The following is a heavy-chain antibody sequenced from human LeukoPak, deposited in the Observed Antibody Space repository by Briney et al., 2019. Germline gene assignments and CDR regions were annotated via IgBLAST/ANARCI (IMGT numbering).Heavy chain of an antibody. V-gene: IGHV4-59*08. Sequence: SETLSLTCTVSGCSISSYYWRWLRQPPGKGLEWVGHIYYSGSTNYYPSLKRRVPILVSTSKNHVFLKHSSVTSADKAVFYCGSRPATAIYVDYWGQGTLVTVSS. CDR2: IYYSGST. D-gene: IGHD2-21*02. CDR1: GCSISSYY. J-gene: IGHJ4*02. CDR3: GSRPATAIYVDY.